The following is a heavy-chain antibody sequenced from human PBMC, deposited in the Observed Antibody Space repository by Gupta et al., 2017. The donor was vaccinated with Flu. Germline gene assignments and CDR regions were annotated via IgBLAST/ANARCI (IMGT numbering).Heavy chain of an antibody. Sequence: QLVQSGGGLVNPGGSLGLSCVASGFTFRDHFMTWIRQAPGKGPEWVAYISSSGRNVYYADSVEGRFTVTRDNARNSVFLHMHNLGPQDTATYYCARDRRDLDKGYYYYYMDVWGKGATVTVSS. V-gene: IGHV3-11*01. CDR2: ISSSGRNV. CDR1: GFTFRDHF. CDR3: ARDRRDLDKGYYYYYMDV. D-gene: IGHD3-9*01. J-gene: IGHJ6*03.